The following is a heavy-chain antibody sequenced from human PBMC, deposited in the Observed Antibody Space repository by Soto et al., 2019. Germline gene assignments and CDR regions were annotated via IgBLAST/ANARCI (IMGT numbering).Heavy chain of an antibody. V-gene: IGHV4-39*01. CDR2: IFYSGST. CDR3: GRLQYYFDY. CDR1: GVPLSRSTYY. J-gene: IGHJ4*02. Sequence: PSETLSLTCTVSGVPLSRSTYYLGRILQPPGKGLEWIGSIFYSGSTYYNPSLKSRVTISVDTSKNQFSLKLSSVTAADTAVYYCGRLQYYFDYWGQGTLVTVSS.